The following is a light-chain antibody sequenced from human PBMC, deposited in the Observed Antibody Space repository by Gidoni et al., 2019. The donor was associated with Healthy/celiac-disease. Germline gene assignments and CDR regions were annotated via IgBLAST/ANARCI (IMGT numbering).Light chain of an antibody. CDR2: QDS. CDR3: QAWDSGTVV. Sequence: SYELTQSPSVSMSPGQTASITCSGDKLGDTYACWYQQKPGQSPVLVIYQDSKRPSGIPERFSGSNSGNTATLTISGTQAMDEADYYGQAWDSGTVVFGGGTKLTVL. CDR1: KLGDTY. J-gene: IGLJ2*01. V-gene: IGLV3-1*01.